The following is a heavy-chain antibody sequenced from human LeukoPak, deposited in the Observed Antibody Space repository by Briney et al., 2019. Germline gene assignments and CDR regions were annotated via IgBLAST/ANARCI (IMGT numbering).Heavy chain of an antibody. CDR1: GGSFSGYY. D-gene: IGHD2-8*01. CDR3: ARGRRRMVYANTYFDY. CDR2: INHSGST. Sequence: SETLSLTCAVYGGSFSGYYWSWIRQPPGKGLEWIGEINHSGSTNYNPSLKSRVTISVDTSKNQFSLKLSSVTAADTAVYYRARGRRRMVYANTYFDYWGQGTLVTVSS. J-gene: IGHJ4*02. V-gene: IGHV4-34*01.